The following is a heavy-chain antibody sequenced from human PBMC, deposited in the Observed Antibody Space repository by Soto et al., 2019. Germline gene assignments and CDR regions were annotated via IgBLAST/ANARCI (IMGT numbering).Heavy chain of an antibody. CDR1: GFTFSNYY. J-gene: IGHJ4*02. Sequence: EMQLVESGGGLVQPGGSLRLSCAASGFTFSNYYIHWVRQAPGKGPVWVSRISSDGTTTTYADSVKGRFTISRDNAKNTLYLQVNSLRADDTAVYYCARAPNCDSSGCYSYFDLWGQGALVTVSS. V-gene: IGHV3-74*01. CDR2: ISSDGTTT. CDR3: ARAPNCDSSGCYSYFDL. D-gene: IGHD3-22*01.